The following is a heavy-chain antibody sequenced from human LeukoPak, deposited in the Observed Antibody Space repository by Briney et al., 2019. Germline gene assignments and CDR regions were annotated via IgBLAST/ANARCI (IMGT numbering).Heavy chain of an antibody. CDR2: IYYSGST. CDR3: ARGQDSSLTNAFDI. D-gene: IGHD6-6*01. V-gene: IGHV4-30-4*01. J-gene: IGHJ3*02. CDR1: GGSISSGDYY. Sequence: PSETLSLTCTVSGGSISSGDYYWSWIRQPPGKGLEWIGYIYYSGSTYYNPSLKSRVTISVDTSKNQFSLKLSSVTAADTAVYYCARGQDSSLTNAFDIWGQGTMVTVSS.